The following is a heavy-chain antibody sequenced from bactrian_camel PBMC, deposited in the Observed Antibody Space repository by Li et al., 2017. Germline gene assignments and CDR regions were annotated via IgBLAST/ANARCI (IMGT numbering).Heavy chain of an antibody. J-gene: IGHJ2*01. Sequence: HVQLVESGGGSVQAGGSLRLSSPASGDTYRTIQCMGWFRQAPGKEREWVASIEDDVITSYADSVKGRFTISKDNAKNTLHLLMDSLKPEDTAVYFCAADGGGGDIATCDVGYLEVWGQGTQVTVS. CDR3: AADGGGGDIATCDVGYLEV. CDR2: IEDDVIT. V-gene: IGHV3S53*01. D-gene: IGHD4*01. CDR1: GDTYRTIQC.